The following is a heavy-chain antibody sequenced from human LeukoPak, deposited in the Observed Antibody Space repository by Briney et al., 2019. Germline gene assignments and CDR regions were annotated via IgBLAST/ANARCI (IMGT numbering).Heavy chain of an antibody. Sequence: PGGSLRLSCVASGFTFRTYAMNWVRQAPGKGLEWVSYIGSSSSPIYYADSVKGRFTISRDNAKNSLYLQMNSLRVEDTAVYYCARGQRVFDYWGQGTLVTVSS. CDR3: ARGQRVFDY. D-gene: IGHD6-25*01. CDR1: GFTFRTYA. CDR2: IGSSSSPI. J-gene: IGHJ4*02. V-gene: IGHV3-48*04.